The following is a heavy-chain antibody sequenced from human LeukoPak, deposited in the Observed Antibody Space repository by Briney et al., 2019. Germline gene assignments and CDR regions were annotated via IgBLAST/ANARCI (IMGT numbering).Heavy chain of an antibody. J-gene: IGHJ4*02. CDR2: IYHSGST. V-gene: IGHV4-38-2*02. Sequence: SETLSLTCAVSGYSISSGYYWGWIRQPPGKGLEWIGSIYHSGSTYYNPSLKSRVTISVDTSKNQFSLKLSSVTAADTAVYYCAREGGSYFSAPFDYWAQGTLVTVSS. CDR3: AREGGSYFSAPFDY. D-gene: IGHD1-26*01. CDR1: GYSISSGYY.